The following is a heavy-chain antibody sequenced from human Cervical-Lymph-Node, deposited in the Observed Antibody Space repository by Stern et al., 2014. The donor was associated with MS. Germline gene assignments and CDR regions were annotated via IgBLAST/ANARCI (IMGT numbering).Heavy chain of an antibody. CDR3: ATSYGMDF. CDR1: GFTFSSYG. V-gene: IGHV3-33*01. CDR2: IWYDGSNK. Sequence: VQLVESGGGVVQHGRSLRLSCAASGFTFSSYGMHWVRQAPGKGLEWLAVIWYDGSNKYYADSVKGRFTISRDNSKNTLYLQMNSLRAEDTAEYYCATSYGMDFWGQGTTVTVSS. J-gene: IGHJ6*02.